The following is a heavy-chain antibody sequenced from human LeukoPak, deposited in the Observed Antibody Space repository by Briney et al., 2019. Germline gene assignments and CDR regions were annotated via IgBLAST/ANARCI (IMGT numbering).Heavy chain of an antibody. CDR2: IIPIFGTA. Sequence: SSVKVSYKASGGTFSSYAISWVRQAPGQGLEWMGGIIPIFGTANYAQEFQGRVTITTDESTSTAYMELSSLRSEDTAVYYCASLRTGTNNWFDPWGQGTLVTVS. D-gene: IGHD1-1*01. CDR3: ASLRTGTNNWFDP. J-gene: IGHJ5*02. V-gene: IGHV1-69*05. CDR1: GGTFSSYA.